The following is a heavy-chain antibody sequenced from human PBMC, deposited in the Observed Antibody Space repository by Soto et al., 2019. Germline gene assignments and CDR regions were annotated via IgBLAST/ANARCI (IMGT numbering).Heavy chain of an antibody. Sequence: QVQLVQSGAEVKKPGSSVTVSCKASGGTFSSYTISWVRQAPGQGLEWMGGIIPIFGTANYAQKFQGRVTITADEATSTAYMELRSLRSEDTAVYYGARGNHGWLQLGYFDLWGRGTLVTVSS. V-gene: IGHV1-69*12. J-gene: IGHJ2*01. D-gene: IGHD5-12*01. CDR2: IIPIFGTA. CDR1: GGTFSSYT. CDR3: ARGNHGWLQLGYFDL.